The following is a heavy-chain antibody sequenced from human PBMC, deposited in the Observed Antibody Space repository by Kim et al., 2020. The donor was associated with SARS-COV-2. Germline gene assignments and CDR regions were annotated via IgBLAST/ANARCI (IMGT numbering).Heavy chain of an antibody. J-gene: IGHJ2*01. Sequence: ASVKVSCKASGYTFTSYDINWVRQATGQGLEWMGWMNPNSGNTGYAQKFQGRVTMTRNTSISTAYMELSSLRSEDTAVYYCARGGYGDTAMVLPWYFDLWGRGTLVTVSS. D-gene: IGHD5-18*01. CDR3: ARGGYGDTAMVLPWYFDL. V-gene: IGHV1-8*01. CDR1: GYTFTSYD. CDR2: MNPNSGNT.